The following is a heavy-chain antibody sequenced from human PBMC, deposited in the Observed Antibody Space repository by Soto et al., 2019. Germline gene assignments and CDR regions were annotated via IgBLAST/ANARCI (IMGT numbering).Heavy chain of an antibody. Sequence: SETLSLTCTVSGGSISSSSYYWGWIRQPPGKGLEWIGSIYYSGSTYYNPSLKSRVTISVDTSKNQFSLKLSSVTAADTAVYYCARPSYPSTGDRGDYYGMDVWGQGTTVTVSS. D-gene: IGHD7-27*01. CDR1: GGSISSSSYY. V-gene: IGHV4-39*01. CDR3: ARPSYPSTGDRGDYYGMDV. CDR2: IYYSGST. J-gene: IGHJ6*02.